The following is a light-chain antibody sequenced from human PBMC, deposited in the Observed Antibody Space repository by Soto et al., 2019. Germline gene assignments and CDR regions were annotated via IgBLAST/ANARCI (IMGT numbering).Light chain of an antibody. V-gene: IGKV1-12*01. CDR1: QGISSW. J-gene: IGKJ4*01. Sequence: DIQMTQSPSSVSASAGDRVTITCRASQGISSWLAWYQQKPGKAPKLLIYSASYLQSGVPSNFSGSGSGTDFTLSIVTLQPEDSGTYFCQQSYRLPLTFGGGTKVEI. CDR3: QQSYRLPLT. CDR2: SAS.